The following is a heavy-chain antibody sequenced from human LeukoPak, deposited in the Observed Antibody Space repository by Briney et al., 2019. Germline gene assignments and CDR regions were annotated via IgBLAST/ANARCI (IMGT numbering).Heavy chain of an antibody. J-gene: IGHJ4*02. Sequence: GGSLRLSCAASGFTFSSYWMHWVRQAPGKGLVWVARIKYDGIERGYADSVKGRFTISRNNAKNTLYLQMNSLRAEDTAVYYCGRESVAAGLGHWGQGTLVTVST. CDR2: IKYDGIER. CDR3: GRESVAAGLGH. CDR1: GFTFSSYW. D-gene: IGHD6-13*01. V-gene: IGHV3-74*01.